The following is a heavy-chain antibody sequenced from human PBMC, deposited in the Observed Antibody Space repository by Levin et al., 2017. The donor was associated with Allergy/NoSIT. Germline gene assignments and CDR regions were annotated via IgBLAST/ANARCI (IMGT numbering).Heavy chain of an antibody. J-gene: IGHJ4*02. V-gene: IGHV3-11*01. CDR1: GFTLSDYY. CDR2: ISRSGITT. D-gene: IGHD3-22*01. Sequence: GGSLRLSCVVSGFTLSDYYMSWVRQAPGGGLEWIATISRSGITTDYANSVKGRFTISRDSAKKSLYLQINSLRDEDSAVYFCARDSRVNYHESSGNYRADAFYFDYWGQGTLVTVSS. CDR3: ARDSRVNYHESSGNYRADAFYFDY.